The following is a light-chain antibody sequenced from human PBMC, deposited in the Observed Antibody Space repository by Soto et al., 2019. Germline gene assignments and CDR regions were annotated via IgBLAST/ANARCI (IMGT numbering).Light chain of an antibody. CDR3: QQANSFPIT. CDR1: QGITNR. CDR2: EAS. Sequence: DIQMTQSPSSVSASVGDRVTITCRASQGITNRLAWYQQTQGKAPKLLIYEASSLQSGVPSRISGSGSGTDFTLSISRLQPEDFATYYCQQANSFPITFGQGTRLEIK. J-gene: IGKJ5*01. V-gene: IGKV1D-12*01.